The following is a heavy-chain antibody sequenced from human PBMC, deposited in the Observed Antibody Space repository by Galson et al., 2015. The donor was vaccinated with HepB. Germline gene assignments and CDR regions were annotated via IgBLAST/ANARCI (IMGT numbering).Heavy chain of an antibody. CDR1: GFTFSRFG. Sequence: SLRLSCAASGFTFSRFGMHWVRQAPGKGLEWVAVISNDGSHNYYTDSVKGRFTISRDNSKKTLFLQMDSLRPEDTAVYYCAKAADYYGGSISFLFDYLGQGTLVTVSS. J-gene: IGHJ4*02. CDR2: ISNDGSHN. CDR3: AKAADYYGGSISFLFDY. V-gene: IGHV3-30*18. D-gene: IGHD3-22*01.